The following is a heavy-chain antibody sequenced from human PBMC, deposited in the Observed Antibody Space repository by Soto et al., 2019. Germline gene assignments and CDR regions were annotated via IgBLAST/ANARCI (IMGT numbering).Heavy chain of an antibody. D-gene: IGHD3-9*01. Sequence: QVQLVESGGGVVQPGRSLRLSCAASGFTFSSYGMHWVRQAPGKGLEWVAVISYDGSNKYYADSVKGRFTISRDNSKNTLYLQMNSLRAEDTAVYYCAKVDYDILTGYYDYYYGMDVWGQGTTVTVSS. CDR1: GFTFSSYG. V-gene: IGHV3-30*18. J-gene: IGHJ6*02. CDR3: AKVDYDILTGYYDYYYGMDV. CDR2: ISYDGSNK.